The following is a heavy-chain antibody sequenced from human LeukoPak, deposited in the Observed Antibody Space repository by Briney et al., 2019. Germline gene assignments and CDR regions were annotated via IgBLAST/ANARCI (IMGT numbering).Heavy chain of an antibody. Sequence: GASVKVSCKVSGYTLTELSMHWVRQAPGKGLEWMGGFDPEDGETIYAQKCQGRVTMTEDTSTDTAYMELSSLRSEDTAVYYCATSHNLYDSSGYYWFDPWGQGTLVTVSS. J-gene: IGHJ5*02. CDR1: GYTLTELS. CDR3: ATSHNLYDSSGYYWFDP. CDR2: FDPEDGET. V-gene: IGHV1-24*01. D-gene: IGHD3-22*01.